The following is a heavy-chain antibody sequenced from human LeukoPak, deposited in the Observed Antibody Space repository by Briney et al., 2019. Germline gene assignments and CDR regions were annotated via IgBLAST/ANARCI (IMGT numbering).Heavy chain of an antibody. CDR1: GFTFSSYA. V-gene: IGHV3-30*01. CDR2: ISSGGSYE. CDR3: ARDSTYYYASGSSGPHYFDN. J-gene: IGHJ4*02. D-gene: IGHD3-10*01. Sequence: GRSLRLSCAASGFTFSSYAMHWVRQAPGKGLESVSIISSGGSYEYYADSVKGRFTISRDNSKNTLYLQLNSLRAEDTAVYYCARDSTYYYASGSSGPHYFDNWGQGTLVTVSS.